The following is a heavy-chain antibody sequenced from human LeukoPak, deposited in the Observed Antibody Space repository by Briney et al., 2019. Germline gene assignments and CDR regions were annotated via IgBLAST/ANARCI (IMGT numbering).Heavy chain of an antibody. Sequence: PSETRSLTCTVSGGSISSYYWSWFRQPPGKGLEWIGYIHYRGITNDNPSPRSRVTISVPTSKNQFSLRLSSVTAAVSAVYYCASTEWNYARWGKGNLVTVSS. J-gene: IGHJ4*02. CDR1: GGSISSYY. CDR2: IHYRGIT. V-gene: IGHV4-59*08. D-gene: IGHD1-7*01. CDR3: ASTEWNYAR.